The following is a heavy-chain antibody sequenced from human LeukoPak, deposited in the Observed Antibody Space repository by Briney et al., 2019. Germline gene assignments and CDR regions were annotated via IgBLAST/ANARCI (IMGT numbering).Heavy chain of an antibody. CDR3: ARRAYYDSSGYWY. Sequence: PGGSLRLSCAASGFTVSSNYMSWVRQAPGKGLEWVSVIYSGGSTYYADSVKGRFTISRDNAKNSLYRQMNSLRAEDTAVYYCARRAYYDSSGYWYWGQGTLVTVSS. CDR2: IYSGGST. V-gene: IGHV3-53*01. D-gene: IGHD3-22*01. CDR1: GFTVSSNY. J-gene: IGHJ4*02.